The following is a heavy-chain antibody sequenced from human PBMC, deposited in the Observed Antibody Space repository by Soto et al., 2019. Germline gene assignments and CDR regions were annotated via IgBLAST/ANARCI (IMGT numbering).Heavy chain of an antibody. CDR2: IYSGGST. J-gene: IGHJ3*02. CDR1: GFTVSSNY. V-gene: IGHV3-53*01. CDR3: ARGSNDYGDYVQAFDI. Sequence: EVQLVESGGGLIQPGGSLRLSCAASGFTVSSNYMSWVRQAPGKGLEWVSVIYSGGSTYYADSVKGRFTISRDNSKNTLYLQMNSLRAEDTAVYYCARGSNDYGDYVQAFDIWGQGTMVTVSS. D-gene: IGHD4-17*01.